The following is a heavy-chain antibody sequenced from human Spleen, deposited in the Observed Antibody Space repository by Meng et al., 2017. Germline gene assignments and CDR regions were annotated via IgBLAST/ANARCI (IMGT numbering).Heavy chain of an antibody. CDR3: AKDRSASSGWSGAY. J-gene: IGHJ4*02. D-gene: IGHD6-19*01. Sequence: GESLKISCAASGFTFSSYAMSWVRQAPGKGLEWVSAISTSGGSTYYADSVKGRFTISRDNSKNTLYLQMNSLRAEDTAVYYCAKDRSASSGWSGAYWGQGTLVTVSS. CDR2: ISTSGGST. CDR1: GFTFSSYA. V-gene: IGHV3-23*01.